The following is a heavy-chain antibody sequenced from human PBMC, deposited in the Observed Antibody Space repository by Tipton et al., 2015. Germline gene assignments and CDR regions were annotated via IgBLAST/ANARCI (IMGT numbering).Heavy chain of an antibody. CDR1: GGSISRGRYY. V-gene: IGHV4-31*02. CDR3: ARGRQWLPKDYFDY. Sequence: LRLSCTVSGGSISRGRYYWSWIRQHPGKGLEWIGFIYYSGSTNYSPSLKSRVTISVDTSKNQFSLKLSSVTAADTAVYYCARGRQWLPKDYFDYWGQGTLVTVSS. J-gene: IGHJ4*02. D-gene: IGHD6-19*01. CDR2: IYYSGST.